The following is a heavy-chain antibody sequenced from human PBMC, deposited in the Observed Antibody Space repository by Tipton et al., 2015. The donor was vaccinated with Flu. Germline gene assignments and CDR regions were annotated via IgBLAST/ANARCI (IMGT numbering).Heavy chain of an antibody. J-gene: IGHJ4*02. V-gene: IGHV4-59*01. CDR3: AREPSLGMPDYFDS. Sequence: TLSLTCIVSNGSLGSFYWNWVRQSPGKGLEWIGYIYNGVYTKYNPSLKSRVTLSADTSKNQFSLRLSSVTAADTAVYFCAREPSLGMPDYFDSWGQGILVTVSS. CDR1: NGSLGSFY. D-gene: IGHD2-2*01. CDR2: IYNGVYT.